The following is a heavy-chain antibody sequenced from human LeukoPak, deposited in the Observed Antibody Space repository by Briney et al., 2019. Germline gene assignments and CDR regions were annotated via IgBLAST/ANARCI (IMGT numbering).Heavy chain of an antibody. CDR1: GFTFSNAW. Sequence: GGSLRLSCAASGFTFSNAWMSWVRQAPGKGLEWVASIKQDGSEKYYVDSVKGRLTISRDNAKNSLYLQMNSLRAEDTAVYYCARVKSGFDPWGQGTLVTVSS. CDR2: IKQDGSEK. CDR3: ARVKSGFDP. J-gene: IGHJ5*02. V-gene: IGHV3-7*01.